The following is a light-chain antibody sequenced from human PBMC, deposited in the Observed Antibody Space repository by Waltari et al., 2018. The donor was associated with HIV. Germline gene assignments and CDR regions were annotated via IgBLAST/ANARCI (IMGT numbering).Light chain of an antibody. CDR1: SSDVGIYKL. V-gene: IGLV2-23*01. CDR3: CSYAGSFVV. J-gene: IGLJ2*01. Sequence: QSALTQPASVSGSPGQSITLSCTGTSSDVGIYKLVSWYQQYPGKAPKLMIYEGSKRPSGVSNRFSGSKSGNTASLTISGLQTEDEADYYCCSYAGSFVVFGGGTKLTVL. CDR2: EGS.